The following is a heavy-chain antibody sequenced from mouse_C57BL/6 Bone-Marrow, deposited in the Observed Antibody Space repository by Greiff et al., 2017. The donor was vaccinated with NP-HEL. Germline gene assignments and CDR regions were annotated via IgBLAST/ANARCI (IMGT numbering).Heavy chain of an antibody. Sequence: QVQLKQPGAELVKPGASVKISCKASGYAFSSYWMNWVKQRPGKGLEWIGQIYPGDGDTNYNGKFKGKATLTADKSSSTAYMQLSSLTSEDSAVYFCARYYGSSYYFDYWGQGTTLTVSS. J-gene: IGHJ2*01. CDR2: IYPGDGDT. CDR3: ARYYGSSYYFDY. V-gene: IGHV1-80*01. D-gene: IGHD1-1*01. CDR1: GYAFSSYW.